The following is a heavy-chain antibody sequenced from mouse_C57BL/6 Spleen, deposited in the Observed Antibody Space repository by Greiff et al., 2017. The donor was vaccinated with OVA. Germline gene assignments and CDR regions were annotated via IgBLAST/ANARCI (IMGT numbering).Heavy chain of an antibody. D-gene: IGHD1-1*02. CDR1: GFTFSDYG. Sequence: EVKVVDSGGGLVKPGGSLKLSCAASGFTFSDYGMHWVRQAPEKGLEWVAYISSGSSTIYYADTVKGRFTISRDNAKNTLFLQMTSLRSEDTAMYYCAREGGSPYAMDYWGQGTSVTVSS. CDR3: AREGGSPYAMDY. J-gene: IGHJ4*01. V-gene: IGHV5-17*01. CDR2: ISSGSSTI.